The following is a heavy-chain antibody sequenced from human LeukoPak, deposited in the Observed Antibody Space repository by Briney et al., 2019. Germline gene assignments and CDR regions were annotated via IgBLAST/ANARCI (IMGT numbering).Heavy chain of an antibody. Sequence: SSETLSLTCTVSGGSISSYYWSWIRQPPGKGLEWIGYIYYSGSTNYNPSLKSRVTISVDTSKNQFSLKLSSVTAADTAVYYCARAQRYYDFWSGYYIEYYFDYWGQGTLVTVSS. CDR1: GGSISSYY. CDR3: ARAQRYYDFWSGYYIEYYFDY. J-gene: IGHJ4*02. CDR2: IYYSGST. D-gene: IGHD3-3*01. V-gene: IGHV4-59*01.